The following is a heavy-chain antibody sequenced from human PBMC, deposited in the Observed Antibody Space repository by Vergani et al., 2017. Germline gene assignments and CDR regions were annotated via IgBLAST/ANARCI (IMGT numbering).Heavy chain of an antibody. D-gene: IGHD6-6*01. CDR1: GGTFSSYA. Sequence: QVQLVQSGAEVKKPGSSVKVSCKASGGTFSSYAISWVRQAPGQGLEWMGGIIPIFGTANYAQKFQGRITITADESTSTAYMELSSLRSEDTAVYYCASAGAARPHYYYYYMDVWGKGTTVTVSS. CDR3: ASAGAARPHYYYYYMDV. V-gene: IGHV1-69*01. J-gene: IGHJ6*03. CDR2: IIPIFGTA.